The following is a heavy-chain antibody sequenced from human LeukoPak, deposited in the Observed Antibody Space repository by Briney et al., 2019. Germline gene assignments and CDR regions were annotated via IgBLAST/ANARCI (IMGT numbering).Heavy chain of an antibody. V-gene: IGHV3-30*03. CDR1: GFTFRNYG. Sequence: GGSLRLSCAASGFTFRNYGMHWVRQAPGKGLEWVAVISYDGSKKYYADSVKGRFTISRDNAKNSLYLQMNSLRDEDTAVYYCARENILTAYYFDYWGQGTLVTVSS. D-gene: IGHD3-9*01. CDR3: ARENILTAYYFDY. J-gene: IGHJ4*02. CDR2: ISYDGSKK.